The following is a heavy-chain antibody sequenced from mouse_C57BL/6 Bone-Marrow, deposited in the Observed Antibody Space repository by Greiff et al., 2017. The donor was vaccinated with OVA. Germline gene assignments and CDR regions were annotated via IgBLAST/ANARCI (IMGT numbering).Heavy chain of an antibody. CDR1: GFTFSSYA. V-gene: IGHV5-9-1*02. D-gene: IGHD1-1*01. CDR3: TRGHYGSSLDY. J-gene: IGHJ2*01. Sequence: EVQGVESGEGLVKPGGSLKLSCAASGFTFSSYAMSWVRQTPEKRLEWVAYISSGGDYIYYADTVKGRFTISRDNARNTLYLQMSSLKSEDTAMYYCTRGHYGSSLDYWGQGTTLTVSS. CDR2: ISSGGDYI.